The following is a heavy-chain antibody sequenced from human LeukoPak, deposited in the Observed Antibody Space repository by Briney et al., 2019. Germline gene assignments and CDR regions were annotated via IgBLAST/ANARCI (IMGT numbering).Heavy chain of an antibody. CDR1: GFTFSSYA. CDR2: ISGSGGGT. Sequence: GGSLRLSCAASGFTFSSYAMSWVRQAPGKGLEWVSAISGSGGGTYYADSVKGRFAISRDNSQSTVFLQMNSLRAEDTALYYCAKDLHYYVAMDVWGQGTAVTVSS. CDR3: AKDLHYYVAMDV. D-gene: IGHD3-10*02. J-gene: IGHJ6*02. V-gene: IGHV3-23*01.